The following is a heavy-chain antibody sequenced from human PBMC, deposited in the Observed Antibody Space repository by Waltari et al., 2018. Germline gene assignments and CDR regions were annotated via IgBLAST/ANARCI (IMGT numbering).Heavy chain of an antibody. CDR1: GGSISSSNW. J-gene: IGHJ6*02. D-gene: IGHD6-13*01. V-gene: IGHV4-4*02. CDR2: IYHSGST. CDR3: ARDQQQLVKDYYYGMDV. Sequence: QVQLQESGPGLVKPSGTLSLTCAVSGGSISSSNWWSWVRQPPGKGLEWIGEIYHSGSTNYNPSLKSRVTISVDKSKNQFSRKLSSVTAADTAVYYCARDQQQLVKDYYYGMDVWGQGTTVTVSS.